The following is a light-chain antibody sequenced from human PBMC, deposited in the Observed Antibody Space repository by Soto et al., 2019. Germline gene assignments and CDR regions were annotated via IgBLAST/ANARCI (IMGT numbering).Light chain of an antibody. V-gene: IGKV1-5*03. J-gene: IGKJ1*01. Sequence: DIQMIQSPATLSASVGDRVTITCRASQSISSWLAWYLQKPGKAPNLLIYKTSTFESGVPSRFSGSGSGTEITLTISSWQPDDIAIYYCQEYTDSLGTFCQGTKGDIK. CDR2: KTS. CDR1: QSISSW. CDR3: QEYTDSLGT.